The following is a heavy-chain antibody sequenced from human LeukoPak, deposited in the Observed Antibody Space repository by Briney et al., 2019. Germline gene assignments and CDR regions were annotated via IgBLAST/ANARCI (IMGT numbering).Heavy chain of an antibody. CDR2: ISSGSSYT. V-gene: IGHV3-11*05. D-gene: IGHD4-23*01. CDR3: ARGRDYGGFDY. J-gene: IGHJ4*02. CDR1: GFTFSDYY. Sequence: GGSLRLSCAASGFTFSDYYMRWLRQAPGKGLEWVSDISSGSSYTDYADSVKGRFSISRDNAKNSLFLQMNSLRAEDTAVYYCARGRDYGGFDYWGQGTLVTVSS.